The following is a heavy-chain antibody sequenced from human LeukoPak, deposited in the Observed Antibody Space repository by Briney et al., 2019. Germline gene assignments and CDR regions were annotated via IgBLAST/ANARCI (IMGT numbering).Heavy chain of an antibody. Sequence: GGSLRLSCTGSGFSFNTYEMSWVRQAPGKGLDWISYITDRGVSTDYADSVKGRFTISRDNAKNSLYLQMDSLRAEDTAVYYCARAYCGGDCYSPDVWGKGTTVTVSS. J-gene: IGHJ6*04. D-gene: IGHD2-21*01. V-gene: IGHV3-48*03. CDR3: ARAYCGGDCYSPDV. CDR1: GFSFNTYE. CDR2: ITDRGVST.